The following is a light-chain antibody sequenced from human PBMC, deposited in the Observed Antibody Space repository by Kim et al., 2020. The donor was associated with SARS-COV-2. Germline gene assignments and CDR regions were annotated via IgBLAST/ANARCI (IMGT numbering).Light chain of an antibody. CDR3: QAWDSSTVV. CDR2: RDT. V-gene: IGLV3-9*01. J-gene: IGLJ3*02. Sequence: SYELTQPPSVSVSLGQTASITCAGNNIVTKYVHWYQQKPGQAPVLVMYRDTNRPSGIPERFSGSNSGNTATLTISRAQAGDEADYYCQAWDSSTVVFGGG. CDR1: NIVTKY.